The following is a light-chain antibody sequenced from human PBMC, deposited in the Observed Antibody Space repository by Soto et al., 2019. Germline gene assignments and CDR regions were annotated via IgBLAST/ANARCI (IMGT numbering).Light chain of an antibody. Sequence: QSALSQPASVSGSPGQSITMSCTGTSSDVGGYKYVSWYQQHPGKAPKLIIYEVSNRPSGVSNRFSGSKSGNTASLTISGLQAEDEADYYCSSYRSSGTLVFGGGTKVTVL. CDR3: SSYRSSGTLV. J-gene: IGLJ2*01. V-gene: IGLV2-14*01. CDR2: EVS. CDR1: SSDVGGYKY.